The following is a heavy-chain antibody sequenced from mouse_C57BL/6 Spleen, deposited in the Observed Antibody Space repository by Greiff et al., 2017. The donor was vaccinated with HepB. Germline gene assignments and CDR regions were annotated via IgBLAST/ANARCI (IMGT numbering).Heavy chain of an antibody. V-gene: IGHV3-1*01. J-gene: IGHJ1*03. CDR2: ISYSGST. CDR3: AREGELGGYFDV. Sequence: EVQLQQSGPGMVKPSQSLSLTCTVTGYSITSGYDWHWIRHFPGNKLEWMGYISYSGSTNYNPSLKSRISITHDTSKNHFFLKLNSVTTEDTATYYCAREGELGGYFDVWGTGTTVTVSS. CDR1: GYSITSGYD.